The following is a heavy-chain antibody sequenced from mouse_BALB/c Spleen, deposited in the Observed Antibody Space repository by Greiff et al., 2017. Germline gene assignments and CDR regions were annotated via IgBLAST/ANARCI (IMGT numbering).Heavy chain of an antibody. CDR1: GFDFSRYW. J-gene: IGHJ3*01. CDR3: ARPGGTGRSPWFAY. CDR2: INPDSSTI. V-gene: IGHV4-1*02. D-gene: IGHD3-3*01. Sequence: EVKVEESGGGLVQPGGSLKLSCAASGFDFSRYWMSWVRQAPGKGLEWIGEINPDSSTINYTPSLKDKFIISRDNAKNTLYLQMSKVRSEDTALYYCARPGGTGRSPWFAYWGQGTLVTVSA.